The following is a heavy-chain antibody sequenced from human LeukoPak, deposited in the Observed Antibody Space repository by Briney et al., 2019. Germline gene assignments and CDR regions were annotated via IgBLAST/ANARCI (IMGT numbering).Heavy chain of an antibody. V-gene: IGHV3-21*01. J-gene: IGHJ4*02. Sequence: GGSLRLSCAASGFTFSSYSMNWVRQAPGKGLEWVSSISSSSSYIYYADSVKGRFTISRDNAKNSLYLQMNSLRAEDTAVYYCARNSMVVAATPARYYFDYWGQGTLVTVSS. D-gene: IGHD2-15*01. CDR1: GFTFSSYS. CDR2: ISSSSSYI. CDR3: ARNSMVVAATPARYYFDY.